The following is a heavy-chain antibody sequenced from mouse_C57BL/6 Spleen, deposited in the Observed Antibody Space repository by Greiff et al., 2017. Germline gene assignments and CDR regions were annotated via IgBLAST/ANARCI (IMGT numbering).Heavy chain of an antibody. Sequence: QVQLQQPGAELVKPGASVKMSCKASGYTFTSYWITWVKQRPGQGLEWIGDIYPGSGSTNYNEKFKSKATLTVDTSSSTAYMQLSSLTSEDSAVYYCARGASYYGSRGWYFDVWGTGTTVTVSA. CDR1: GYTFTSYW. V-gene: IGHV1-55*01. CDR2: IYPGSGST. D-gene: IGHD1-1*01. CDR3: ARGASYYGSRGWYFDV. J-gene: IGHJ1*03.